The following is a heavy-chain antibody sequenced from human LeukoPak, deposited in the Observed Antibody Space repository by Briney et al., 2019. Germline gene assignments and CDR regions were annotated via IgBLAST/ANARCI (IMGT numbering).Heavy chain of an antibody. J-gene: IGHJ4*02. CDR1: EFTFSKNC. CDR2: ISTSGSYI. V-gene: IGHV3-21*01. D-gene: IGHD4-17*01. Sequence: PGGSLRLSCAASEFTFSKNCMNWVRQAPGKGLEWVSSISTSGSYIYYADSVKGRFTISRDNAKKSLYLQMNSLRAEDTAVYYCARDPHGDYEVWYFDYWGQGTLVTVSS. CDR3: ARDPHGDYEVWYFDY.